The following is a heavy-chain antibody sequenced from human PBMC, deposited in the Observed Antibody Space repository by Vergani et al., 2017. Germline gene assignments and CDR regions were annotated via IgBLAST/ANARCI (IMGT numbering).Heavy chain of an antibody. V-gene: IGHV3-30*02. J-gene: IGHJ3*02. D-gene: IGHD6-19*01. CDR3: AKVGRSEVAGTFGALDI. CDR2: IRSDESDQ. CDR1: GFTFSTFG. Sequence: QVQLVESGGGVVQPGGSLRLSCAASGFTFSTFGMHWVRQAPGKGLEWVTFIRSDESDQYYAESVKGRFTISRDNSKNTLFLHMNSLRPEDTAVYYCAKVGRSEVAGTFGALDIWGQGTMVTVSS.